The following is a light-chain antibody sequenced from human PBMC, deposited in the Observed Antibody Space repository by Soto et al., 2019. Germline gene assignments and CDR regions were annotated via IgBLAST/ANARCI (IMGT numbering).Light chain of an antibody. CDR1: SSNVGDKP. V-gene: IGLV1-44*01. CDR2: RNT. Sequence: QSVLTQPPSASXTPGQRVTIFCSGSSSNVGDKPVNWYQQVPGTAPKLLISRNTQRAAGVPDRFSGSKSGTSASLALSGLQSEDEADYFCAAWDDSLNSYVFGSGTKVTVL. J-gene: IGLJ1*01. CDR3: AAWDDSLNSYV.